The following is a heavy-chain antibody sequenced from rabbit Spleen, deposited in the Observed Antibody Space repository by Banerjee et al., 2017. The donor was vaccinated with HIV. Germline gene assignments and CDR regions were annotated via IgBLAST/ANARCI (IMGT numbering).Heavy chain of an antibody. CDR1: GIDFSSYG. Sequence: QEELVESGGGLVKPGGSLKLSCKASGIDFSSYGIHWVRQAPGKGLEWIACINAATAKPVYATWAKGRFTISRTSSTTVTLRMTSLTAADRATYFCARDLLGVIGWNFYLWGPGTLVTVS. CDR2: INAATAKP. V-gene: IGHV1S45*01. D-gene: IGHD1-1*01. CDR3: ARDLLGVIGWNFYL. J-gene: IGHJ4*01.